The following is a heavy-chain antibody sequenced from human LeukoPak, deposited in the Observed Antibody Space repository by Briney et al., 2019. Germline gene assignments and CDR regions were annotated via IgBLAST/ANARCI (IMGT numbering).Heavy chain of an antibody. Sequence: PGGSLRLSCAASGFTFGSYWMHWVRQAPGKGLVWVSRINSDGSSTSYADSVKGRFTISGDNAKNTLYLQMNSLRAEDTAVYYCATITTVPYYFDYWGQGTLVTVSS. CDR3: ATITTVPYYFDY. CDR1: GFTFGSYW. V-gene: IGHV3-74*01. CDR2: INSDGSST. D-gene: IGHD4-17*01. J-gene: IGHJ4*02.